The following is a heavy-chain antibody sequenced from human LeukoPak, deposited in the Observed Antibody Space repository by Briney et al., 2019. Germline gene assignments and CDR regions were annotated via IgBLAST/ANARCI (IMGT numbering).Heavy chain of an antibody. Sequence: SETLSLTCTVSGGSISSYHWSWIRQPPGKGLEWIGYIYYSWSTNYNPSLKSRVTISVDTSKNQFSLKLSSVTAADTAVYYYARASQYQLLKGYSNPALLDYWGQGTLVTVSS. CDR3: ARASQYQLLKGYSNPALLDY. CDR2: IYYSWST. D-gene: IGHD2-2*01. CDR1: GGSISSYH. V-gene: IGHV4-59*01. J-gene: IGHJ4*02.